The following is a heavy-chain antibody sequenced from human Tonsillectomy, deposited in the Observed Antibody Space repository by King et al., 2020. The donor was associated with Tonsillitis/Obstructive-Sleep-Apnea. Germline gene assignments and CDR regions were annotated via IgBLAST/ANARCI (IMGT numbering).Heavy chain of an antibody. D-gene: IGHD3-10*01. V-gene: IGHV3-33*01. J-gene: IGHJ6*02. CDR1: GFTFSDYG. Sequence: VQLVDSGGGVVRPGRSLRLSCAASGFTFSDYGMHWVRQAPGKGLEWVAVIWYDGSNKYYADSVKGRFTISRDNSKNTVYLQMNSLRAEDTAVYYCARTYYFKGYYYGMDVWGQGTTVTVSS. CDR2: IWYDGSNK. CDR3: ARTYYFKGYYYGMDV.